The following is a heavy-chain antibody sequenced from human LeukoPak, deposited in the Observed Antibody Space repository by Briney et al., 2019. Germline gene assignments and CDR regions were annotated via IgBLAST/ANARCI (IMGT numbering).Heavy chain of an antibody. V-gene: IGHV1-69*05. D-gene: IGHD6-19*01. CDR3: ARYQLFERRSSGWSS. CDR1: GGTFSSYA. CDR2: IFPIFGTA. Sequence: PSVKLSRKASGGTFSSYAMSWVREAPAQGLEWVGGIFPIFGTANYAQKFQGRVTITKDESTSTAYMELSSLRPEDRAVYYCARYQLFERRSSGWSSWCQGTLVSASS. J-gene: IGHJ4*02.